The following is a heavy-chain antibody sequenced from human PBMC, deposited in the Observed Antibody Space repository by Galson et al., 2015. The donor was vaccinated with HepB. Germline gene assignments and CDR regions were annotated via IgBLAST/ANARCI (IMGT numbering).Heavy chain of an antibody. Sequence: SLRLSCAASGFTFSSYSMNWVRQAPGKGLEWVSSISSSSSYIYYADSVKGRFTISRDNAKNSLYLQMNSLRAEDTAVYYCARDSLTATNYYYGMDVWGQGTTVTVSS. CDR1: GFTFSSYS. V-gene: IGHV3-21*01. CDR3: ARDSLTATNYYYGMDV. D-gene: IGHD2-21*02. J-gene: IGHJ6*02. CDR2: ISSSSSYI.